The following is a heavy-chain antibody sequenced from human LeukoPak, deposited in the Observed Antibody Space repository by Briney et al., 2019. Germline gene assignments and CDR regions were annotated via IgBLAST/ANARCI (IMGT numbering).Heavy chain of an antibody. Sequence: ASLKVSCKASGYSLTAAYNIDWLRQAPGQGPEFMGWINPNSGDTRYAQKFQGRVTVTRDTVISTAYMELNSLTSDDTPVYYCARDPRGTYDYWGQGTLVTVSS. CDR1: GYSLTAAYN. D-gene: IGHD5-12*01. J-gene: IGHJ4*02. CDR2: INPNSGDT. CDR3: ARDPRGTYDY. V-gene: IGHV1-2*02.